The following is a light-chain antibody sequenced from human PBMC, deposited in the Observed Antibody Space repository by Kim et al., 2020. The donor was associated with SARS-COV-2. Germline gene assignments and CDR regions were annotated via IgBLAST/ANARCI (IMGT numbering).Light chain of an antibody. CDR1: QGVSSNY. CDR2: DAS. V-gene: IGKV3D-20*01. Sequence: APGERATLSCGASQGVSSNYLAWYQQKPGLAPRLLIYDASSRATGIPDRFSGSGSGTDFTLTISRLEPEDFAVYYCQQYGTSLRTFGQGTKVDIK. J-gene: IGKJ1*01. CDR3: QQYGTSLRT.